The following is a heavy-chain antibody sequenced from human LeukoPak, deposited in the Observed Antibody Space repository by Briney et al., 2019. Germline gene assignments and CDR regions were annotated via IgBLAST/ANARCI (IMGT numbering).Heavy chain of an antibody. Sequence: SQTLSLTCAISGDSVSSNSAAWSWIRQSPSRGLEWLGRTYYRSKWYNDYAVSVKSRITINPDTSKNQFSLQLNSVTPEDTAVYSCARESYIVVVVAADPHYYYYGMDVWGQGTTVTVSS. J-gene: IGHJ6*02. CDR1: GDSVSSNSAA. CDR2: TYYRSKWYN. D-gene: IGHD2-15*01. CDR3: ARESYIVVVVAADPHYYYYGMDV. V-gene: IGHV6-1*01.